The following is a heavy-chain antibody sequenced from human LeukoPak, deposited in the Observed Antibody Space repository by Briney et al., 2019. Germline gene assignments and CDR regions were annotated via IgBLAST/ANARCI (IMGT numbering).Heavy chain of an antibody. J-gene: IGHJ4*02. V-gene: IGHV1-2*02. CDR2: INPNSGGT. CDR1: GYTFTGSY. CDR3: AVRATMGVLYY. Sequence: ASVKVSRKASGYTFTGSYMHWVRQAPGQGLEWMGWINPNSGGTNYAQKFQGRVTMTWDTSISTAYMELSRLRSEVTAVYYCAVRATMGVLYYWGQGTLVTVSS. D-gene: IGHD5-12*01.